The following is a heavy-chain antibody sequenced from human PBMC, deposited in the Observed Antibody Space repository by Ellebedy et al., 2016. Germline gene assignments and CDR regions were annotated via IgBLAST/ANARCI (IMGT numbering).Heavy chain of an antibody. CDR3: AREGRIAARPSYFDY. J-gene: IGHJ4*02. CDR2: IYYSGST. Sequence: SETLSLXXTVSGGSISSGGYYWSWIRQHPGKGLEWIGYIYYSGSTYYNPSLKSRVTISVDTSKNQFSLKLSSVTAADTAVYYCAREGRIAARPSYFDYWGQGTLVTVSS. V-gene: IGHV4-31*03. D-gene: IGHD6-6*01. CDR1: GGSISSGGYY.